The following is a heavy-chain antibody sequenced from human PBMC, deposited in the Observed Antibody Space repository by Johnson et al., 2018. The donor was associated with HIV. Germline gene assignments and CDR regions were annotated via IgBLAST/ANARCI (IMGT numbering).Heavy chain of an antibody. CDR2: ISYDGSNK. CDR3: AKEDSWRRAFDL. V-gene: IGHV3-30*18. CDR1: RSTFN. Sequence: QVQLVESGGGVVQPGGSLRLSCAASRSTFNMHWVRQVPGKGLEWVAVISYDGSNKYYGDSVKGRFTMSRDNFKNTLYLQMNSLRGEDTAVYYCAKEDSWRRAFDLWGQGTMVTVSS. J-gene: IGHJ3*01. D-gene: IGHD3-3*01.